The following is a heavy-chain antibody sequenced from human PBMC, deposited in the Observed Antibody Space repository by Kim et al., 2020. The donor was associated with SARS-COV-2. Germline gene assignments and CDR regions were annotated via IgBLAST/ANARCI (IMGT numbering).Heavy chain of an antibody. D-gene: IGHD5-18*01. J-gene: IGHJ4*02. Sequence: GESLKISCKGSGYSFTSYWIGWVRQMPGKGLEWMGIIYPGDSDTRYSPSFQGQVTISADKSISTAYLQWSSLKASDTAMYYCARLNIIYSQGNYFDYWGQGTLVTVSS. CDR1: GYSFTSYW. V-gene: IGHV5-51*01. CDR2: IYPGDSDT. CDR3: ARLNIIYSQGNYFDY.